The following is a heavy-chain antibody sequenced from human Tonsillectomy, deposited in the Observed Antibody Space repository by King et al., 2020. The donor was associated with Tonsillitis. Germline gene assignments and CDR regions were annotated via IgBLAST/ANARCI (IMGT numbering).Heavy chain of an antibody. CDR3: ARNFGYYDFWSGYYTLPEVDYYYMDV. D-gene: IGHD3-3*01. J-gene: IGHJ6*03. CDR2: ISSSSSTI. V-gene: IGHV3-48*01. CDR1: GFTFSSYS. Sequence: VQLVESGGGLVQPGGSLRLSCAASGFTFSSYSMNWVRQAPGKGLVWVSYISSSSSTIYYADSVKGRFTISRDNAKNSLYLQMNSLRAEDTAVYYCARNFGYYDFWSGYYTLPEVDYYYMDVWGKGTTVTVSS.